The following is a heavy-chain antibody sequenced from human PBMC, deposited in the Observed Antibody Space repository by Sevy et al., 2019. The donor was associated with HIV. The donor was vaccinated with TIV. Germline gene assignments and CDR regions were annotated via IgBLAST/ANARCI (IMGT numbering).Heavy chain of an antibody. CDR2: ISYDGSNK. CDR1: GFVFSSYA. J-gene: IGHJ3*02. CDR3: ARERRIMMLREVYDAFDI. D-gene: IGHD3-16*01. V-gene: IGHV3-30*04. Sequence: GGSLRLSCAASGFVFSSYAMHWVRQAPGKGLEWVAVISYDGSNKDYADSVKGRFTISRDNSNSALYLQMNSLRAEDTAVYHCARERRIMMLREVYDAFDIWGQGTMVTVSS.